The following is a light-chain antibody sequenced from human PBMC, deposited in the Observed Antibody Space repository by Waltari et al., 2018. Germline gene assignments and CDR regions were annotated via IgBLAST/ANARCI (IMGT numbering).Light chain of an antibody. J-gene: IGLJ3*02. CDR3: QSCDDNLSGWV. CDR2: DNI. CDR1: SSNIGAGSA. V-gene: IGLV1-40*01. Sequence: QSVLTQPPSVSGAPGQTVTISCTGSSSNIGAGSAVHWYQHLPGAAPKVLIYDNIKRPSGVPDRFSGSKSGTSASPTINGLQAEDEADYYCQSCDDNLSGWVFGGGTKLTVL.